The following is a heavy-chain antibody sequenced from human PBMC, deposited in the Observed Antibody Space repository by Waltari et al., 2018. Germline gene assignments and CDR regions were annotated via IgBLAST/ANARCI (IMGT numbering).Heavy chain of an antibody. CDR1: GLTFSGYY. D-gene: IGHD3-3*01. V-gene: IGHV3-74*01. CDR3: ATGGYDFWTGYHKI. Sequence: EVQLVESGGGLVQPGGSLRLSCETSGLTFSGYYFHWVRQAPGKGLVWVSRINSDGTITKYVDSVKGRFTISRDNARSTLYLQMNSLRVEDTAVYYCATGGYDFWTGYHKIWGQGTMVTVTS. J-gene: IGHJ3*02. CDR2: INSDGTIT.